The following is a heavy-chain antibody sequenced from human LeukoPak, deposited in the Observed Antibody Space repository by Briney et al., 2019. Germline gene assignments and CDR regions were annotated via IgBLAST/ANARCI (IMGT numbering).Heavy chain of an antibody. Sequence: WGTLRLSCAASGFTFSSYGMSWVRQAPGKGLEWVSAISGSGGSTYYADSVKGRFTISRDNSKNTLYLQMNSLRAEDTAVYYCARVSSGWYDGYYYYMDVWGKGTTVTISS. CDR2: ISGSGGST. J-gene: IGHJ6*03. V-gene: IGHV3-23*01. D-gene: IGHD6-19*01. CDR1: GFTFSSYG. CDR3: ARVSSGWYDGYYYYMDV.